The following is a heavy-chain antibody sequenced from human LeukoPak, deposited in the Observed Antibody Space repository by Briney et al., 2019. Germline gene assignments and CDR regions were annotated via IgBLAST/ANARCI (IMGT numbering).Heavy chain of an antibody. CDR2: INPNSGGT. D-gene: IGHD3-10*01. Sequence: ASVKVSCRASGYTFTGYYIHWVRQAPGQGLEWMGWINPNSGGTNYAQKFQGRVTMTRDTSISTAYMELSRLRSDDTAVYYCARSTPLSYYGSGSYRGFDPWGQGTLVTVSS. V-gene: IGHV1-2*02. CDR3: ARSTPLSYYGSGSYRGFDP. J-gene: IGHJ5*02. CDR1: GYTFTGYY.